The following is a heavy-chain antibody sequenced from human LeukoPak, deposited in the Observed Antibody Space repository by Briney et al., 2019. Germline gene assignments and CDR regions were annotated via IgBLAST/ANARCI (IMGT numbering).Heavy chain of an antibody. Sequence: GGSLRLPCAASGITFSSHWMHWVRQAPGKGLVWVSRINSDGSSLSYADSVKGRFTISRDNAKNTLYLQMNSLRAEDTAVYYCARDPHGGFWCAYVSGGPHDAFDIWGQGTMVTVSS. V-gene: IGHV3-74*01. CDR2: INSDGSSL. CDR1: GITFSSHW. J-gene: IGHJ3*02. D-gene: IGHD3-10*01. CDR3: ARDPHGGFWCAYVSGGPHDAFDI.